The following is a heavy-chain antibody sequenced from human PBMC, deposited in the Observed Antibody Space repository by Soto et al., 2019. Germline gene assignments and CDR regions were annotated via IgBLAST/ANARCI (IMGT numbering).Heavy chain of an antibody. CDR1: GFTFSSYG. Sequence: QVQLVESGGGVVQPGRSLRLSCAASGFTFSSYGMHWVRQAPGKGLERVAVISYDGSNKYYADSVKGRFTISRDNSKNTLYLQMNSLRAEDTAVYYCAKDDHALVYYYGMDVWGQGTTVTVSS. J-gene: IGHJ6*02. CDR2: ISYDGSNK. CDR3: AKDDHALVYYYGMDV. D-gene: IGHD3-9*01. V-gene: IGHV3-30*18.